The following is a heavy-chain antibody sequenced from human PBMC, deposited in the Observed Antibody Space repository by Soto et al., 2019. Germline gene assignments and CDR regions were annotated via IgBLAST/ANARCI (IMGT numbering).Heavy chain of an antibody. D-gene: IGHD2-21*02. CDR3: AKESRGGNSRRHFDY. Sequence: QVQLVDSGGGVVQPGRSLRLSCAASGFTFTNYGMHWVRQAPGKGLEWVAFISYDGSNKYYADSVKGRFTISRDNSENTLYLQMNSLRAEDTAVYYCAKESRGGNSRRHFDYWGQGTLVTVSS. CDR1: GFTFTNYG. V-gene: IGHV3-30*18. CDR2: ISYDGSNK. J-gene: IGHJ4*02.